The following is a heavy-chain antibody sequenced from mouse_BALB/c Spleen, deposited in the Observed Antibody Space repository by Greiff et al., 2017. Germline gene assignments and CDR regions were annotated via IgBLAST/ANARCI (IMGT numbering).Heavy chain of an antibody. CDR2: IWGDGST. CDR1: GFSLTGYG. D-gene: IGHD2-10*01. V-gene: IGHV2-6-7*01. CDR3: ARAYYGNYEYYAMDY. Sequence: VQRVESGPGLVAPSQSLSITRTVSGFSLTGYGVNWVRQPPGKGLEWLGMIWGDGSTDYNSALKSRLSISKDNSKSQVFLKMNSLQTDDTARYYCARAYYGNYEYYAMDYWGQGTSVTVSS. J-gene: IGHJ4*01.